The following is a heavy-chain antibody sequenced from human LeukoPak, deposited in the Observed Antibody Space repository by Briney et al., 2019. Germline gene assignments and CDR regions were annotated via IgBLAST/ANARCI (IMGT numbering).Heavy chain of an antibody. CDR2: INPNSGGT. J-gene: IGHJ4*02. V-gene: IGHV1-2*02. CDR1: GYTFTGYY. CDR3: ARAISSHYYGSGSYVGY. Sequence: GASVKVSCKASGYTFTGYYMHWVRQAPGQGLEWMGWINPNSGGTNYAQKFQGRVTMTRDTSISTAYMELSRLRSDDTAVYYCARAISSHYYGSGSYVGYWGQETLVTVSS. D-gene: IGHD3-10*01.